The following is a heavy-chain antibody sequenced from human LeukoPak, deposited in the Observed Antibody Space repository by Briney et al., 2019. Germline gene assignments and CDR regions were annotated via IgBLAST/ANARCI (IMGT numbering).Heavy chain of an antibody. CDR1: GGSFSGYY. CDR2: INHSGST. V-gene: IGHV4-34*01. CDR3: ARDPLIAVAGTMNYYGMDV. D-gene: IGHD6-19*01. J-gene: IGHJ6*04. Sequence: SETLSLTCAVYGGSFSGYYWSWIRQPPGKGLEWIGEINHSGSTNYNPSLKSRVTITVDTSKNQSSLKLSSVTAADTAVYYCARDPLIAVAGTMNYYGMDVWGKGTTVTVSS.